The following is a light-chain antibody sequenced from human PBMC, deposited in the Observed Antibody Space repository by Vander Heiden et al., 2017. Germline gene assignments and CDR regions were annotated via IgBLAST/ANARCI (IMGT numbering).Light chain of an antibody. V-gene: IGKV1-39*01. CDR2: AAS. CDR1: QSISRY. J-gene: IGKJ1*01. Sequence: DIEMPQSPSSLSVFFGDRVTITCRASQSISRYLNWYQQKPGKAPKLLISAASSLQSGVQSRFSGNRSGSEFTLTITTLQPEDSATYYCQQTYSLPQTFGQGTKVEIK. CDR3: QQTYSLPQT.